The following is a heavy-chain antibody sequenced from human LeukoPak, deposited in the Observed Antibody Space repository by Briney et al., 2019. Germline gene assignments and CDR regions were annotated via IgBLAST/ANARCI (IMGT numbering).Heavy chain of an antibody. D-gene: IGHD2-2*01. V-gene: IGHV4-59*01. CDR1: GGSIGTYY. Sequence: PSETLSLTCTVSGGSIGTYYWSWIRQPPGKGLEWIGYIYYSGSTSYNPSLKSRVTISVDTSKNQFSLKLSSVTAADTAVYYCARDRCSSTSCYVTYWGQGTLVTVSS. CDR3: ARDRCSSTSCYVTY. J-gene: IGHJ4*02. CDR2: IYYSGST.